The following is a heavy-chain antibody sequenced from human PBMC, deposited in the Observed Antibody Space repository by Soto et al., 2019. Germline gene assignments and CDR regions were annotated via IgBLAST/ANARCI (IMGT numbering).Heavy chain of an antibody. CDR2: IIPIFGTA. J-gene: IGHJ3*02. Sequence: QVQLVQSGAEVKKPGSSVKVSCKASGGTFSXYAISWXRXAXXQGLEWMGGIIPIFGTANYAQKFQGRVTITADESTSTAYMQLSSLRSEDTAVYYCARSSTYYXFLXLDAFDIWGQGTMVTVSS. D-gene: IGHD3-9*01. V-gene: IGHV1-69*01. CDR1: GGTFSXYA. CDR3: ARSSTYYXFLXLDAFDI.